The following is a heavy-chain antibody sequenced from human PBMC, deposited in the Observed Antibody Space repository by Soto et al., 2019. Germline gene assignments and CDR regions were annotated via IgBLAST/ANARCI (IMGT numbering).Heavy chain of an antibody. V-gene: IGHV3-66*01. CDR2: IQSGGST. D-gene: IGHD5-18*01. CDR3: TTDTADTAMVFFDY. CDR1: GFTVSSNY. J-gene: IGHJ4*02. Sequence: GSLRLSCAASGFTVSSNYMSWVRQAPGKGLEWVSVIQSGGSTYYADSVKGRFTISRDDSKNTLYLQMNSLKTEDTAVYYCTTDTADTAMVFFDYWGQGTLVTVSS.